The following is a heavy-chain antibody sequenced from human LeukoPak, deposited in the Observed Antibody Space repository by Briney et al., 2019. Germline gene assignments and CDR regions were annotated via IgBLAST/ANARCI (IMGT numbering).Heavy chain of an antibody. V-gene: IGHV3-43D*03. CDR2: ISWDGGST. D-gene: IGHD3-3*01. CDR1: GFTFDDYA. Sequence: PGGPLRLSCAASGFTFDDYAMHWVRQAPGKGLEWVSLISWDGGSTYYADSVKGRFTISRDNSKNSLYLQMNSLRAEDTALYYCAKDTEDDFWSGLSFDPWGQGTLVTVSS. J-gene: IGHJ5*02. CDR3: AKDTEDDFWSGLSFDP.